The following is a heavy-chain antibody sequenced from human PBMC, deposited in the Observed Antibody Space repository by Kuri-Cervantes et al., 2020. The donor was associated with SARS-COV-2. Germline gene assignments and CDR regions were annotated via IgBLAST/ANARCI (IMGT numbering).Heavy chain of an antibody. V-gene: IGHV4-39*07. CDR2: INHSGST. D-gene: IGHD4-23*01. CDR1: GGSISSSSYY. CDR3: ARALLIYGGDFDY. Sequence: GSLRLSCTVSGGSISSSSYYWGWIRQPPGKGLERIGEINHSGSTNYNPSLKSRVTISVDTSKNQFSLKLSSVTAADTAVYYCARALLIYGGDFDYWGQGTLVTVSS. J-gene: IGHJ4*02.